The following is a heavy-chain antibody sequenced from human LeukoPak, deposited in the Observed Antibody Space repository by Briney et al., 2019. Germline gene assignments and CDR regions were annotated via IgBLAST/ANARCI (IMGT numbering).Heavy chain of an antibody. J-gene: IGHJ3*02. CDR1: GYTFTSYG. CDR2: ISAYNGNT. Sequence: ASVKVSCKASGYTFTSYGISWVRQAPGQGLEWMGWISAYNGNTNYAQKLQGRVTMTTDTSTSTAYMELRSLRSDDTAVYYCARDPRRIAAADPFLAPAVDAFDIWGQGTMVTVSS. D-gene: IGHD6-13*01. CDR3: ARDPRRIAAADPFLAPAVDAFDI. V-gene: IGHV1-18*01.